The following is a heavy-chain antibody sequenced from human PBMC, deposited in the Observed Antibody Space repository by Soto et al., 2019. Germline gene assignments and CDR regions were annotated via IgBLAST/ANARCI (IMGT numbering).Heavy chain of an antibody. CDR1: GFTFGDYA. CDR2: IRSKAYGGTT. V-gene: IGHV3-49*03. CDR3: TRFGSSWSPRNHYFVY. J-gene: IGHJ4*02. Sequence: PGWSLRLSCTASGFTFGDYAMSLFRQAPGKGLEWVGFIRSKAYGGTTEYAASVKGRFTISRDDSKSIAYLQMNSLKTEDTAVYYCTRFGSSWSPRNHYFVYWGEGTLVTVSS. D-gene: IGHD6-6*01.